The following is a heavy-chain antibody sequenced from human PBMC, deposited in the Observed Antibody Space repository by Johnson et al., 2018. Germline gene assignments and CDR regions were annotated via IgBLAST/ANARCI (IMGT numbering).Heavy chain of an antibody. J-gene: IGHJ1*01. CDR1: GFNFNDYA. V-gene: IGHV3-9*01. D-gene: IGHD4-23*01. CDR2: LSWNSGNI. Sequence: VQLVESGGGLVQPGRSLRLSCTASGFNFNDYAMHWVRQAPGKGLERVSGLSWNSGNIAYADSVKGRFTISRDNSKNSLYLQMNSLRTEDTALYYCAKGPGATVVTPNEYFQHWGQGTLVTVSS. CDR3: AKGPGATVVTPNEYFQH.